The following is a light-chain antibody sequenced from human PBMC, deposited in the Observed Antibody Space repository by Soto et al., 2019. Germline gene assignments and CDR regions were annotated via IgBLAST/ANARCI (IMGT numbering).Light chain of an antibody. V-gene: IGLV2-14*01. CDR3: SSYTSL. J-gene: IGLJ1*01. Sequence: QSALTQPASVSGSPGQSITISCTGTSSDVGGYNYVSWYQQHPGKAPKLMIYDVSNRPSGVSNRFSGSKSGNTASLTISGLQAEDEADYYCSSYTSLFGTGTKLTVL. CDR2: DVS. CDR1: SSDVGGYNY.